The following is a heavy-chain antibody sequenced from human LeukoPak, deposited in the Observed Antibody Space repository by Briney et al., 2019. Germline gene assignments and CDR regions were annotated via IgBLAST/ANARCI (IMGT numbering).Heavy chain of an antibody. CDR2: MNLNSGDT. J-gene: IGHJ4*02. Sequence: GASVKVSCKASGYTFSSHDIYWVRQAPGQGLEWMGWMNLNSGDTYYAQNFQGRFCITSYTSKSTTYMDLASLAPEDTAVYYCARVPVPAPRRGLYFDYWGQGTLITVSS. CDR1: GYTFSSHD. V-gene: IGHV1-8*01. CDR3: ARVPVPAPRRGLYFDY. D-gene: IGHD2-2*01.